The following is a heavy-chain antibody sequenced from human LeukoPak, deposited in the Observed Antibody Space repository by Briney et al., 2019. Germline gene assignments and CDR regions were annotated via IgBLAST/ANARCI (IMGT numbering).Heavy chain of an antibody. V-gene: IGHV3-48*04. D-gene: IGHD6-19*01. CDR1: AFTFSSCS. J-gene: IGHJ3*02. CDR2: ISSGSSTV. CDR3: ARGYSSGRSAFDI. Sequence: GGSLRLSCAASAFTFSSCSMNWVRQAPGKGLEWVSYISSGSSTVYYADSVKGRFTISRDNAKNSLYLQMSSLRAEDTAVYYCARGYSSGRSAFDIWGQGTMVTVSS.